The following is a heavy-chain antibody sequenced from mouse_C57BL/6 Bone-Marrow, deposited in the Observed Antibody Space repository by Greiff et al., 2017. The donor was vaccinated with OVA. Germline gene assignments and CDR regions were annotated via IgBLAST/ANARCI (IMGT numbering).Heavy chain of an antibody. Sequence: EVQVVESGGGLVKPGGSLKLSCAASGFTFSDYGMHWVRQAPEKGLEWVAYISSGSSTIYYADTVKGRFTISRDNAKNTLFLQMTSLRSEDTAMYYCAKGRRRDAMDYWGQGTSVTVSS. J-gene: IGHJ4*01. V-gene: IGHV5-17*01. CDR2: ISSGSSTI. CDR1: GFTFSDYG. CDR3: AKGRRRDAMDY.